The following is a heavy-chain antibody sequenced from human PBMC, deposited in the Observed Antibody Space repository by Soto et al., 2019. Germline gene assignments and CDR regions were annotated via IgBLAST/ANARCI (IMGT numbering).Heavy chain of an antibody. CDR1: GYSFTSYW. J-gene: IGHJ6*02. Sequence: GESLKISCKGSGYSFTSYWISWVRQMPGKGLERMGRIDPSDCYTKYSQSFQGHVTISADKSISTAYLQWSSLKASDTAMYYCASKKNLNYYYGMDVWGQGTTVTVSS. D-gene: IGHD3-3*01. CDR2: IDPSDCYT. V-gene: IGHV5-10-1*01. CDR3: ASKKNLNYYYGMDV.